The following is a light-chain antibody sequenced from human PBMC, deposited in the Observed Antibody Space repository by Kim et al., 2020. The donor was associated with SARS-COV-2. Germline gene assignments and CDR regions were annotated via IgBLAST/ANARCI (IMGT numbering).Light chain of an antibody. CDR2: DVI. V-gene: IGLV2-14*03. Sequence: GQSTTISCTGTSSDVGGYNYVAWYQQHTGKATKLMIYDVINRPSGVSNRFSGSRSGDTASLTTSGLQAEDEADYYCSSYTSNNDWVFGGGTQLTVL. J-gene: IGLJ3*02. CDR1: SSDVGGYNY. CDR3: SSYTSNNDWV.